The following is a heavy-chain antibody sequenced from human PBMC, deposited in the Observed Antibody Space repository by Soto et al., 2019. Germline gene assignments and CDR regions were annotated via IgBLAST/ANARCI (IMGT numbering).Heavy chain of an antibody. CDR1: GFTFSSTNS. V-gene: IGHV3-53*01. J-gene: IGHJ4*02. Sequence: GASLRLSCLVSGFTFSSTNSMSWVRQAPGKGLEWVSVIYSGGTTFYADSVKGRFTISRDNSKNTLYLQMNSLRAEDTAVYYCHGYGYWGQGTLVTVSS. D-gene: IGHD5-12*01. CDR3: HGYGY. CDR2: IYSGGTT.